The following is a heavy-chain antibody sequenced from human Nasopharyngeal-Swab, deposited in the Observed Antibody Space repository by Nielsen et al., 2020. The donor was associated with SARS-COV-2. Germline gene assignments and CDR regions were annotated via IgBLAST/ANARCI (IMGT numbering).Heavy chain of an antibody. Sequence: GESLKISCAASSSTFSSYAMHWVRQAPGKGLEWVAVTSYDGTNQHHAGSVKGRFSISRDNSKNTLYLQMNSLRDEDTAVYYCARDYSASWGYVDVWGQGTTVTVSS. CDR1: SSTFSSYA. CDR2: TSYDGTNQ. D-gene: IGHD2-2*01. V-gene: IGHV3-30*04. CDR3: ARDYSASWGYVDV. J-gene: IGHJ6*02.